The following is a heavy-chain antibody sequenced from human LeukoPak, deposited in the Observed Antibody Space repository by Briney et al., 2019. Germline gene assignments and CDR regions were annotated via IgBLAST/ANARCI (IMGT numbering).Heavy chain of an antibody. V-gene: IGHV3-30*18. CDR2: ISYDGSNK. J-gene: IGHJ4*02. Sequence: GRSLRLSCAASGFTFSSYGMHWVRQAPGKGLEWVAVISYDGSNKYYADSVKGRFTISRDNSKNTLYLQMNSLRAEDTAVYYCAKDATFHYFDYWGQGTLVTVSS. CDR3: AKDATFHYFDY. CDR1: GFTFSSYG. D-gene: IGHD2/OR15-2a*01.